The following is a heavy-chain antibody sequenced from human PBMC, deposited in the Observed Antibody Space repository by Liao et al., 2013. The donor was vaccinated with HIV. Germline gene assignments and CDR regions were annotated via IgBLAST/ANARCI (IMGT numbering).Heavy chain of an antibody. CDR3: ARESTMGATNWFDP. J-gene: IGHJ5*02. D-gene: IGHD1-26*01. CDR1: GGSISSYY. CDR2: IYYSGST. Sequence: QVQLQESGPGLVKPSETLSLTCTVSGGSISSYYWSWIRQPPGKGLEWIGYIYYSGSTNYNPSLKSRVTISVDTSKNQFSLKLSSVTAADTAVYYCARESTMGATNWFDPWGQGTLVTVSS. V-gene: IGHV4-59*01.